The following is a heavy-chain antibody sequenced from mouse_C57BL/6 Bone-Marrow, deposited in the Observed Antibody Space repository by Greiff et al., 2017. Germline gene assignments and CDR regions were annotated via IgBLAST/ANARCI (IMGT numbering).Heavy chain of an antibody. CDR1: GYTFTDYY. J-gene: IGHJ1*03. CDR3: ARKSGSSSWYFDV. CDR2: INPNNGGT. D-gene: IGHD1-1*01. Sequence: EVQLQQSGPELVKPGASVKISCKASGYTFTDYYMNWVKQSHGKSLEWIGDINPNNGGTSYNQKFKGKATLTVDKSSSTAYMALRSLTSVDSAAYYCARKSGSSSWYFDVWGTGTTVTVSS. V-gene: IGHV1-26*01.